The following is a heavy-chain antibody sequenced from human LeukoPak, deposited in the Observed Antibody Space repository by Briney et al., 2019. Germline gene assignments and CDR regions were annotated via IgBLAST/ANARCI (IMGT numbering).Heavy chain of an antibody. Sequence: GGSLRLSCAASGFTFSSYGMHWVRQAPGKGLEWVAVISYDGSNKYYADSVKGRFTISRDNSKNTLYLQMNSLRAEDTAVYYCAKDIVATTDGSFDYWGQGTLVTVSS. CDR3: AKDIVATTDGSFDY. CDR1: GFTFSSYG. J-gene: IGHJ4*02. D-gene: IGHD5-12*01. CDR2: ISYDGSNK. V-gene: IGHV3-30*18.